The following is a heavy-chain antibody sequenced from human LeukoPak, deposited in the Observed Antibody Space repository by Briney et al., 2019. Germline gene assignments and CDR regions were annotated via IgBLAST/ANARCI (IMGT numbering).Heavy chain of an antibody. CDR2: IYYSGST. J-gene: IGHJ5*02. Sequence: SETLSLTCTVSGGSISSYYWSWIRQPPGKGLEWIGYIYYSGSTNYNPSLKSRVPISVDTSKNQFSLKLSSVTAADTAVYYCARDGSGSYYRNWFDPWGQGTLVTVSS. D-gene: IGHD1-26*01. V-gene: IGHV4-59*01. CDR1: GGSISSYY. CDR3: ARDGSGSYYRNWFDP.